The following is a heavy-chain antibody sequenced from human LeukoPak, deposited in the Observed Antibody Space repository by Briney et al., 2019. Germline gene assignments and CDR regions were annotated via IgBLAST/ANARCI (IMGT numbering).Heavy chain of an antibody. D-gene: IGHD3-16*01. CDR2: IYYSGST. Sequence: SDTLSLTCTVSGGSISSYYWSWIGQPPGKGLEWIGYIYYSGSTNYNPSLKSRVTISVDTSKNQFSLKLSSVTAADTAVYYCARWRGEDSAFDIWGQGTMVTVSS. V-gene: IGHV4-59*07. CDR3: ARWRGEDSAFDI. CDR1: GGSISSYY. J-gene: IGHJ3*02.